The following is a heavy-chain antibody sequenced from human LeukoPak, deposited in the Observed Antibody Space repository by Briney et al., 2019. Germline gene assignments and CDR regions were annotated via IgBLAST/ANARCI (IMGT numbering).Heavy chain of an antibody. CDR3: ARATYYYDDTGYYSVGFFDY. Sequence: SETLSLTCAVSGGSISSSNWWSWVRQPPGKGLEWIGEIYHSGSTYYNPSLKSRVTISVDTSKNQFSLKLSSVTAADTAVYYCARATYYYDDTGYYSVGFFDYWGQGTLVTVSS. V-gene: IGHV4-4*02. D-gene: IGHD3-22*01. J-gene: IGHJ4*02. CDR1: GGSISSSNW. CDR2: IYHSGST.